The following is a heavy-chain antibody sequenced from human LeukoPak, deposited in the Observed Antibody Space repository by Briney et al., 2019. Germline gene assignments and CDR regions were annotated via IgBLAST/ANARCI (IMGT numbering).Heavy chain of an antibody. J-gene: IGHJ4*02. CDR3: ARERSVGIAAVGTDYFDY. CDR1: GFAFSTYS. D-gene: IGHD6-13*01. Sequence: GGSLRLSCAASGFAFSTYSMNWVRQAPGKGLEWVSYISSSSSTISYGGSVKGRFTISRDNAKNSLYLQMNSLRAEDTAAYYCARERSVGIAAVGTDYFDYWGQGTLVTVSS. CDR2: ISSSSSTI. V-gene: IGHV3-48*01.